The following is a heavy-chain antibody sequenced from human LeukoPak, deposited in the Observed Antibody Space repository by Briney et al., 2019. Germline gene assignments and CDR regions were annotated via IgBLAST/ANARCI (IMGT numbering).Heavy chain of an antibody. V-gene: IGHV4-61*02. CDR2: IYTSGST. CDR1: GGSISSGSYY. D-gene: IGHD3-3*01. CDR3: ARDDPYYNSWSGYRYYYYMDV. Sequence: SQTLSLTCTVSGGSISSGSYYWSWIRQPAGKGLEWIGRIYTSGSTNYNPSLKSRVTISVDTSKNQFSLKLSSVTAADTAVYYCARDDPYYNSWSGYRYYYYMDVWGKGTTVTVSS. J-gene: IGHJ6*03.